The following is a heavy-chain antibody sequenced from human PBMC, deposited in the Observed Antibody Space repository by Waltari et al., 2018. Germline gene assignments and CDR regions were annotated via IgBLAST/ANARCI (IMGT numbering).Heavy chain of an antibody. D-gene: IGHD3-9*01. CDR1: GFTFDDYA. Sequence: EVQLVESGGGLVQPGRYLSLSCAASGFTFDDYAMHWFRQGPGTGPGWVSGISWKSGSIGYADSVKGRFTISRDNAKNSLYLQMNSLRVEDMSLYYCAKDSHRYYDILTGYSDAFDIWGQGTMVTVSS. V-gene: IGHV3-9*03. CDR3: AKDSHRYYDILTGYSDAFDI. CDR2: ISWKSGSI. J-gene: IGHJ3*02.